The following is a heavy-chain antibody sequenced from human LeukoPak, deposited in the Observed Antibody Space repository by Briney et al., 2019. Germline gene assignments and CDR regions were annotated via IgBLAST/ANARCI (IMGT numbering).Heavy chain of an antibody. J-gene: IGHJ4*02. CDR3: ARHRYCSSTSCYSD. V-gene: IGHV4-34*01. D-gene: IGHD2-2*01. CDR2: IYYSGST. CDR1: GGSFSGYY. Sequence: PSETLSLTCAVYGGSFSGYYWSLIRQPPGKGLEWIGSIYYSGSTYYNPSLKSRVTISVDTSKNQFSLKLSSVTAADTAVYYCARHRYCSSTSCYSDWGQGTLVTVSS.